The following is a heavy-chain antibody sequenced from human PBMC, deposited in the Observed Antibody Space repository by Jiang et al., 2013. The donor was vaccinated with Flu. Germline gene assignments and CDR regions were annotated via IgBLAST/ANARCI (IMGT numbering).Heavy chain of an antibody. V-gene: IGHV3-30*18. D-gene: IGHD6-19*01. J-gene: IGHJ4*02. CDR2: ISYDGSNK. Sequence: QLVESGGGVVQPGRSLRLSCAASGFTFSSYGMHWVRQAPGKGLEWVAVISYDGSNKYYADSVKGRFTISRDNSKNTLYLQMNSLRAEDTAVYYCAKEEQWLDNSPHMIFDYWGQGTLVTVSS. CDR3: AKEEQWLDNSPHMIFDY. CDR1: GFTFSSYG.